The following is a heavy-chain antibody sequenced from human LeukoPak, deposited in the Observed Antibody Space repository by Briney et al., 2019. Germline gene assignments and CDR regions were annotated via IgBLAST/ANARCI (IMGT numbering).Heavy chain of an antibody. J-gene: IGHJ4*02. D-gene: IGHD3-22*01. Sequence: GGSLRLSCADSGFTFSSYAMSWVRQAPGKGLEWVSAISGSGGSTYYADSVKGRFTISRDNSKNTLYLQMNSLRAEDTAVYYCAKGEYYYDSSGYPYFDYWGQGTLVTVSS. CDR1: GFTFSSYA. CDR2: ISGSGGST. CDR3: AKGEYYYDSSGYPYFDY. V-gene: IGHV3-23*01.